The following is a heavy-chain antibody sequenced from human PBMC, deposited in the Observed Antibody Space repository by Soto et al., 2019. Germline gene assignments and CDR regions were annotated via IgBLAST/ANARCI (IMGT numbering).Heavy chain of an antibody. CDR1: GYTLAYFA. CDR3: ARDILFDY. CDR2: ISANSEKT. J-gene: IGHJ4*02. D-gene: IGHD2-15*01. V-gene: IGHV1-3*01. Sequence: VSVKVSCKASGYTLAYFAMSWVRQAPGERLEWMGWISANSEKTKYAQRFQGRVTITRDTSTSTAYMELSSLRSEDTAVYYCARDILFDYWGQGTLVTVSS.